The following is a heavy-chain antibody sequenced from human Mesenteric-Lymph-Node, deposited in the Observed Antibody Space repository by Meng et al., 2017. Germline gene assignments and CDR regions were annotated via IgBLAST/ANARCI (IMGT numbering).Heavy chain of an antibody. CDR2: INAGNGNT. D-gene: IGHD6-6*01. Sequence: ASVKVSCKASGYTFTSYAMHWVRQAPGQRLEWMGWINAGNGNTKYSQKFQGRVTITRDTSASTAYMELSSLRSEDTAVYYCARALRWYSSSLSGAFDIWGQGTMVTVSS. CDR1: GYTFTSYA. J-gene: IGHJ3*02. CDR3: ARALRWYSSSLSGAFDI. V-gene: IGHV1-3*01.